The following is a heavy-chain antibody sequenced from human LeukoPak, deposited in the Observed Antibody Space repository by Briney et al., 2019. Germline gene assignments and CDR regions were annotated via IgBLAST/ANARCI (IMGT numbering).Heavy chain of an antibody. Sequence: LTGGSLRLSCAASEFTFSLYAMNWVCQAPGKGLECVSYINDVSGDIHYADSVRGRFTISRDNAKNTLYLQMNSLRAEDTAVYYCARDTFQPGRIHCWGQGTLVIVSS. CDR2: INDVSGDI. CDR1: EFTFSLYA. V-gene: IGHV3-48*04. J-gene: IGHJ4*02. D-gene: IGHD1-14*01. CDR3: ARDTFQPGRIHC.